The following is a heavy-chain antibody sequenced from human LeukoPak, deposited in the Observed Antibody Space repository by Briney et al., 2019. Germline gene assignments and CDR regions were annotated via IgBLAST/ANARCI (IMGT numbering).Heavy chain of an antibody. V-gene: IGHV4-39*01. CDR3: ARHVGFITMVRGVINKNWFDP. Sequence: SETLSLTCTVSGGSISSSSYYWGWIRQPPGKGLEWIGSIYYSGSPYYNPSLKSRVTISVDTSKKQFSLQLSSVTAADAAVYYCARHVGFITMVRGVINKNWFDPWGQGTLVTVSS. D-gene: IGHD3-10*01. J-gene: IGHJ5*02. CDR1: GGSISSSSYY. CDR2: IYYSGSP.